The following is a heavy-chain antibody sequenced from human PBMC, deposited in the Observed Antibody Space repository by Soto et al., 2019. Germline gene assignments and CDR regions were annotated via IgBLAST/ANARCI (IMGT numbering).Heavy chain of an antibody. CDR2: IFSNDEK. CDR3: ARIDRVYIVATMFFDY. J-gene: IGHJ4*01. D-gene: IGHD5-12*01. CDR1: GFSLSNARMG. V-gene: IGHV2-26*01. Sequence: QVTLKESGPVLVKPTETLTLTCTVSGFSLSNARMGVSWIRQPPGKALEWLAHIFSNDEKSYSTSLKSRLTISKHTSKSQVVLNMTNIDPVDTATYDCARIDRVYIVATMFFDYWGQGTLVTVSS.